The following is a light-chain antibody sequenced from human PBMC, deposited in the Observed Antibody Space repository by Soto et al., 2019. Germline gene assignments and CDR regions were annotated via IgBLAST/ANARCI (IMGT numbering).Light chain of an antibody. V-gene: IGKV3-20*01. J-gene: IGKJ1*01. CDR3: QQYGRSPPSWT. CDR1: QSVSSTY. CDR2: DAS. Sequence: IVVTQSPGTLSLSPGERATLSCRASQSVSSTYLAWYQQKPGQPPRLLIFDASNRATVIPDRFSGSGSGTEFTLTISSLEPEDFAVYYCQQYGRSPPSWTFGQGTKVEIK.